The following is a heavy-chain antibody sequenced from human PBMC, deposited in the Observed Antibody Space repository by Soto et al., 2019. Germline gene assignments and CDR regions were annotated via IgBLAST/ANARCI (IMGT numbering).Heavy chain of an antibody. CDR2: IYYSGST. D-gene: IGHD1-26*01. Sequence: QAQLQESGPGLVKPSQTLSLTCTVSGGSICSGGYYWSWIRQHPGKGLEWIGYIYYSGSTYFNPALKSRVTISVDTSKNQFALKLSSVTAADTAVYYCARGYPRDDYFDYWGQGTLVTVSS. CDR3: ARGYPRDDYFDY. V-gene: IGHV4-31*03. CDR1: GGSICSGGYY. J-gene: IGHJ4*02.